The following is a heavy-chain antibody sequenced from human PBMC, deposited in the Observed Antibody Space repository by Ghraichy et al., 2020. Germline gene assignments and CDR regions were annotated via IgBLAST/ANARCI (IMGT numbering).Heavy chain of an antibody. D-gene: IGHD6-19*01. J-gene: IGHJ6*02. CDR3: ARGTLPLAVDRRQNIYYYYGMDV. V-gene: IGHV3-33*01. CDR1: GFIFNSFG. CDR2: IWYDGSNK. Sequence: GGSLRLSCAASGFIFNSFGMYWVRQAPGKGLEWVAIIWYDGSNKYYTDSVKGRFTISRDNSKNMLYLQMNSLRAEDTAVYYCARGTLPLAVDRRQNIYYYYGMDVWGQGTTVTVSS.